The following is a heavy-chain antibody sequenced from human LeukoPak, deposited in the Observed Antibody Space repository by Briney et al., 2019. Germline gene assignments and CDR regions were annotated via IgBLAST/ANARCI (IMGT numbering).Heavy chain of an antibody. J-gene: IGHJ4*02. Sequence: GGSLRLSCTASGFTFGNYAMSWVRQAPGKGLEWVGFIRSKAYGGSKEYSASVKGRFTISRAKYKSIAYLQMNSLKTEDTAVYYCTRYGYDILTGYVSDYWGQGTLVTVSS. CDR2: IRSKAYGGSK. CDR1: GFTFGNYA. CDR3: TRYGYDILTGYVSDY. V-gene: IGHV3-49*04. D-gene: IGHD3-9*01.